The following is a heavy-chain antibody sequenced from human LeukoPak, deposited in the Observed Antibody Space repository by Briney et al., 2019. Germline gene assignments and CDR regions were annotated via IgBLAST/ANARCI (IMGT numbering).Heavy chain of an antibody. J-gene: IGHJ4*02. CDR3: ARHHRKQLVQKAFDY. V-gene: IGHV4-34*01. CDR1: GGSFSGYY. D-gene: IGHD6-6*01. Sequence: ETLSLTCAVYGGSFSGYYWSWIRQPPGKGLEWIGEINHSGSTNYNPSLKSRVTISVDTSKNQFSLKLSSVTAADTAVYYCARHHRKQLVQKAFDYWGQGTLVTVSS. CDR2: INHSGST.